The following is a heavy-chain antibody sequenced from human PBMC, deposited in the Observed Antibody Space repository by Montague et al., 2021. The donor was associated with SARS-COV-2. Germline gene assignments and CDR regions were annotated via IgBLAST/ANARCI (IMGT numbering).Heavy chain of an antibody. D-gene: IGHD2-15*01. CDR1: GDSIRNSDYS. V-gene: IGHV4-39*01. Sequence: SETLSLTCTVSGDSIRNSDYSWGWVRQPPGKGLEWIGNIYNGGTTSYNPSLKSRVTIFVDTSKNQFSLKLSSVTAADTVVYYCATRTRYPQNDFGFWGQGTLVTVSS. CDR3: ATRTRYPQNDFGF. J-gene: IGHJ4*02. CDR2: IYNGGTT.